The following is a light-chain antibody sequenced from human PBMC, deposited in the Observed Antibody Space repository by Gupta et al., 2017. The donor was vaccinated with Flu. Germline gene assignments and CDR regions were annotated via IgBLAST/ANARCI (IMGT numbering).Light chain of an antibody. CDR3: QLLYSYSHPWV. J-gene: IGLJ3*02. CDR1: SVGSNP. V-gene: IGLV3-21*02. CDR2: ADR. Sequence: GQTARIACGGSSVGSNPLPWYHHKPSHSPLLVVYADRNRPSGIPVRFSDSNSENTATLTISKVEAWDEADYHCQLLYSYSHPWVFGGGTKLTVL.